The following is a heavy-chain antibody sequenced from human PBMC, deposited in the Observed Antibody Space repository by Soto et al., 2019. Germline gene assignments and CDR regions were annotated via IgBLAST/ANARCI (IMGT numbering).Heavy chain of an antibody. CDR1: GFTFTAYT. J-gene: IGHJ4*02. D-gene: IGHD3-22*01. V-gene: IGHV3-21*01. CDR3: ARDGAQTYYYDSSGPNDY. Sequence: GGSLRLSCAASGFTFTAYTMYWVRQAPGKGLEWVASISRTRDYIYYADSVKGRFTIFRDNSKNTLYLQMNSLRAEDTAVYYCARDGAQTYYYDSSGPNDYWGQGTLVTVSP. CDR2: ISRTRDYI.